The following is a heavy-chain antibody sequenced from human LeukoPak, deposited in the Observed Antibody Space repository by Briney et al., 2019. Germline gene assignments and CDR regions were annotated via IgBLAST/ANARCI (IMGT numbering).Heavy chain of an antibody. D-gene: IGHD6-19*01. V-gene: IGHV3-7*01. J-gene: IGHJ4*02. CDR2: IKPDGSEK. Sequence: GGSLRLACAASGFTFSSYWMSWVRQAPGKGLEWVASIKPDGSEKFYLDSVKGRFTISRDNARDSLYLQMNSLRDDDTSVYFCARDASALYWGRGTLVTVSS. CDR1: GFTFSSYW. CDR3: ARDASALY.